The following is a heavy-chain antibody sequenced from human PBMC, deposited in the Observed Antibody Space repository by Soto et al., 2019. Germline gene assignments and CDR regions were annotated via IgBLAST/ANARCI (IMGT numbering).Heavy chain of an antibody. V-gene: IGHV1-69*02. Sequence: QVHLEQSGAEVKKPGSSVKVSCKAAGGIFSTYMLIWVRQAPGQGLEWMGRIIPMLTVTNSAQKFQGRVTLTADKSTSTAFMELTSLTSDDTAVYYCSIGSWSAETFDVWGQGTMVTVSS. CDR2: IIPMLTVT. CDR1: GGIFSTYM. CDR3: SIGSWSAETFDV. D-gene: IGHD2-2*01. J-gene: IGHJ3*01.